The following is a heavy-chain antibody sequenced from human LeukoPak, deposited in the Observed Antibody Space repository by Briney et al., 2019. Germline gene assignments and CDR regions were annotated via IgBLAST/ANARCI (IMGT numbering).Heavy chain of an antibody. J-gene: IGHJ4*02. CDR2: ITPMFGTT. V-gene: IGHV1-69*06. CDR3: ARRTSFASFGY. D-gene: IGHD6-6*01. CDR1: GYRVSSFA. Sequence: ASVTVSCKASGYRVSSFAIIWVRQAPGQGLEWMGGITPMFGTTNYAQKFQGRVTITADKSTNTSYLELSRLRFDDTAVFYCARRTSFASFGYWGQGTLVTVS.